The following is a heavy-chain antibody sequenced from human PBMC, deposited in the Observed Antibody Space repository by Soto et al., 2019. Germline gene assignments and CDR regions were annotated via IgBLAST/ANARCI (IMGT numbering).Heavy chain of an antibody. CDR3: TRDRSRSSSWYSYYYGMDV. D-gene: IGHD6-13*01. J-gene: IGHJ6*02. CDR2: IRSKAYGGTT. Sequence: GGSLRLSCETSGFTFASASMSWVRQAPGKGLEWVGFIRSKAYGGTTEYAASVKGRFTISRDDSKSIAYLQMNSLKTEDTAVYYCTRDRSRSSSWYSYYYGMDVWGQGTTVTVSS. V-gene: IGHV3-49*04. CDR1: GFTFASAS.